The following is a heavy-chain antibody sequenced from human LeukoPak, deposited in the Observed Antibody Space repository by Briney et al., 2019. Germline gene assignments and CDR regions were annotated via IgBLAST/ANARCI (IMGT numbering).Heavy chain of an antibody. CDR2: IYYSGST. CDR1: GGSMSPYH. CDR3: ARAVSGRFDY. V-gene: IGHV4-59*08. D-gene: IGHD6-19*01. Sequence: SETLSLTCTVSGGSMSPYHWGWIRQPPGKGLEWTGYIYYSGSTNYNPSLKSRVTISVDTSKNQFSLKLSSVTAADTAIYYCARAVSGRFDYWGQGTLVTVSP. J-gene: IGHJ4*02.